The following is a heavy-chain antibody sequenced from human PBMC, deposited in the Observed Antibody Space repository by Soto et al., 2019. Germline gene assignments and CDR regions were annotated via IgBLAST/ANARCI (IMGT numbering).Heavy chain of an antibody. CDR1: GFTFSSYA. CDR2: ISGSGGST. CDR3: AKGTRPYCSSTSCQIAAAGTGDY. D-gene: IGHD2-2*01. J-gene: IGHJ4*02. V-gene: IGHV3-23*01. Sequence: GGSLRLYCAASGFTFSSYAMSGVRQAPGKGLELVSAISGSGGSTYYADSVKGRFTISRDNSKNTLYLQMNSLRAEDTAVYYCAKGTRPYCSSTSCQIAAAGTGDYWGQGTLVTV.